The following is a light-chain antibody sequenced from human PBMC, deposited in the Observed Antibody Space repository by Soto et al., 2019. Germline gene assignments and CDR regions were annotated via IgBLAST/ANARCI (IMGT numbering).Light chain of an antibody. CDR3: CSYAGSYTFSYV. V-gene: IGLV2-11*01. CDR1: SSDVGRYNY. Sequence: QSVLTQPRSVSGSPGQSVTISCTGTSSDVGRYNYVSWYQQHPGKAPKLMIYDVSKQPSGVPDRFSGSKSGNTASLTISGLQAEDEADYYCCSYAGSYTFSYVFGTGTKVTVL. J-gene: IGLJ1*01. CDR2: DVS.